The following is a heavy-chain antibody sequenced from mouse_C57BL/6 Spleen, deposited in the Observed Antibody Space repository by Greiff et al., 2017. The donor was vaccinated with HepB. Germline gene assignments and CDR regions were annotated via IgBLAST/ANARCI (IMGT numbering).Heavy chain of an antibody. CDR3: ARRTLLSYAMDY. Sequence: VKLQESGPELVKPGASVKISCKASGYSFTSYYIHWVKQRPGQGLEWIGWIYPGSGNTKYNEKFKGKATLTADTSSSTAYMQLSSLTSEDSAVYYCARRTLLSYAMDYWGQGTSVTVSS. CDR1: GYSFTSYY. D-gene: IGHD1-1*02. J-gene: IGHJ4*01. CDR2: IYPGSGNT. V-gene: IGHV1-66*01.